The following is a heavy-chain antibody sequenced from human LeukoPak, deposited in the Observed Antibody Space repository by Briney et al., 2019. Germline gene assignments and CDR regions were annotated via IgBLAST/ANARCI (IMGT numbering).Heavy chain of an antibody. J-gene: IGHJ4*02. CDR3: AKDGGYDSSGYSEYYFDY. D-gene: IGHD3-22*01. Sequence: PGGSLRLSCAASGFTFSSYAMSWVRQAPGKGLERVSAISGSGGSTYYADSVKGRFTISRDNSKNTLYLQMNSLRAEDTAVYYCAKDGGYDSSGYSEYYFDYWGQGTLVTVSS. V-gene: IGHV3-23*01. CDR2: ISGSGGST. CDR1: GFTFSSYA.